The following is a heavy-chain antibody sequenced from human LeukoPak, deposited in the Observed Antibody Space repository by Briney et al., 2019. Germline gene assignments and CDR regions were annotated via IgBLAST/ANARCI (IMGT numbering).Heavy chain of an antibody. Sequence: SVKVSCKASGGTFSRYAISWVRQAPGQGLEWVGGIMPIFRTANYAQKFQGRVTVTTDESAGIVYMELSSLRSEDTAVYYCASGVHDSSGALGDWGQGTLVTVSS. CDR3: ASGVHDSSGALGD. CDR1: GGTFSRYA. CDR2: IMPIFRTA. J-gene: IGHJ4*02. V-gene: IGHV1-69*05. D-gene: IGHD3-22*01.